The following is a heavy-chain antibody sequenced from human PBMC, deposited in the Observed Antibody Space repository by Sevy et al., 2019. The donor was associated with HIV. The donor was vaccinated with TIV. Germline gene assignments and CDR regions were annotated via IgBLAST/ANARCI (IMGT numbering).Heavy chain of an antibody. CDR2: ISYDGSNK. CDR3: AKGLFSSGYPYNDAFDI. CDR1: GFTFSSYG. J-gene: IGHJ3*02. V-gene: IGHV3-30*18. Sequence: GGSLRLSCAASGFTFSSYGMHWVRQAPGKGLEWVAVISYDGSNKYYADSVKGRFTISRDNSKNTLYLQMNSLRAEDTAVYYCAKGLFSSGYPYNDAFDIWGQGTMVTVSS. D-gene: IGHD3-22*01.